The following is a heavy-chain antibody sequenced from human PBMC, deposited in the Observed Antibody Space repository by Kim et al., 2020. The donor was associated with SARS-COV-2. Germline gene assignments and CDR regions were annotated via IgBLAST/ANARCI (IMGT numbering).Heavy chain of an antibody. V-gene: IGHV3-23*01. CDR3: ATRSAGRNFDY. CDR2: ISDSGGTT. J-gene: IGHJ4*02. CDR1: GFTFSTYA. D-gene: IGHD6-19*01. Sequence: GGSLRLSCAASGFTFSTYAMSWVRQAPGTGLEWVSTISDSGGTTSYADSVKGRFTISRDNSNSKNTLHLQMNSLRAEDTAVYYCATRSAGRNFDYWGQG.